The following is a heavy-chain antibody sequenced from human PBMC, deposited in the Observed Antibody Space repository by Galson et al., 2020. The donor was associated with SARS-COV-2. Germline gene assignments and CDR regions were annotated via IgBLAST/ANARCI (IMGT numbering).Heavy chain of an antibody. CDR3: ARDGTGYDFWSGYYWSPYFDY. CDR2: ISAYNGNT. Sequence: ASVKVSYKASGYTFTSYGISWVRQAPGQGLEWMGWISAYNGNTNYAQKLQGRVTKTTDTSTSTAYMELRSLRSDDTAVYYCARDGTGYDFWSGYYWSPYFDYWGQGSLVTVSS. D-gene: IGHD3-3*01. CDR1: GYTFTSYG. J-gene: IGHJ4*02. V-gene: IGHV1-18*01.